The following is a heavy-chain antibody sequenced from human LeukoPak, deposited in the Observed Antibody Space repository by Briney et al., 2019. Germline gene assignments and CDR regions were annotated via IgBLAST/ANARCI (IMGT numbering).Heavy chain of an antibody. Sequence: GGSLRLSCAASGFTFSSYSMNWVRQAPGKGLEWVSSISSSSSYIYYANSVKGRFTISRDNAKNSLYLQMNSLRAEDTAVYYCARASGSPDSNYWGQGTLVTVSS. CDR1: GFTFSSYS. CDR2: ISSSSSYI. J-gene: IGHJ4*02. D-gene: IGHD3-10*01. CDR3: ARASGSPDSNY. V-gene: IGHV3-21*01.